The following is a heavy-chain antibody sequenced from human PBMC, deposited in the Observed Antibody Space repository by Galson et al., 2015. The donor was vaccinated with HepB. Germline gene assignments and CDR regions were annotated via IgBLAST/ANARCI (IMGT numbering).Heavy chain of an antibody. D-gene: IGHD5-12*01. CDR1: GYSFTSYW. V-gene: IGHV5-10-1*01. J-gene: IGHJ6*02. CDR3: ARHISPPDIVATTGMDV. CDR2: IDPSDSYT. Sequence: QSGAEVKKPGESLRISCKGSGYSFTSYWISWVRQMPGRGLEWMGRIDPSDSYTNYSPSFQGHVTISADKSISTAYLQWSSLKASDTAMYYCARHISPPDIVATTGMDVSGQGTTVTVSS.